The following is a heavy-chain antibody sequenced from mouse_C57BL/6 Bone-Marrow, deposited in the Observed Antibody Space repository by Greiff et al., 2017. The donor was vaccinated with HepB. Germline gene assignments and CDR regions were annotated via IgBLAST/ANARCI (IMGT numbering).Heavy chain of an antibody. CDR2: IDPETGGT. Sequence: QVHVKQSGAELVRPGASVTLSCKASGYTFTDYEMHWVKQTPVHGLEWIGAIDPETGGTAYNQKFKGKAILTADKSSSTAYMELRSLTSEDSAVYYCTRIDLLWDYWGQGTTLTVSS. J-gene: IGHJ2*01. CDR3: TRIDLLWDY. V-gene: IGHV1-15*01. CDR1: GYTFTDYE. D-gene: IGHD2-1*01.